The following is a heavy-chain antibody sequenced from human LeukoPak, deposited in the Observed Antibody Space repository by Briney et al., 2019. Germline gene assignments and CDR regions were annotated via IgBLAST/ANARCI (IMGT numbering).Heavy chain of an antibody. CDR2: INTNTGNP. V-gene: IGHV7-4-1*02. CDR3: ARLSAPYAIVGELGV. CDR1: GYTFTSYA. Sequence: ASVKVSCKASGYTFTSYAMNWVRQAPGQGLEWMGWINTNTGNPTFAQGFTGRFVFSLDTSVSTAYLQISSLKAEDTAVYYCARLSAPYAIVGELGVWGQGTTVTVSS. J-gene: IGHJ6*02. D-gene: IGHD3-10*01.